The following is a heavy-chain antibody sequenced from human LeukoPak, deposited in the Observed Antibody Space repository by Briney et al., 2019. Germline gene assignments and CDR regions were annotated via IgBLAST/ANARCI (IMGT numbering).Heavy chain of an antibody. Sequence: GGSLRLSCAASGFTLSAHWMNWVRQAPGKGLEWVGRIKSKTDGGTTDYAAPVKGRFTISRDDSENTLYLQMSSLKTEDTAVYYCTTGSYDSSGYYYFDYWGQGTLVTVSS. CDR2: IKSKTDGGTT. D-gene: IGHD3-22*01. V-gene: IGHV3-15*01. CDR3: TTGSYDSSGYYYFDY. J-gene: IGHJ4*02. CDR1: GFTLSAHW.